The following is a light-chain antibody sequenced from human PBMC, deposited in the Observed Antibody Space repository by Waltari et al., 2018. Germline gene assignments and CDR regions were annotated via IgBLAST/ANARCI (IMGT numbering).Light chain of an antibody. Sequence: QSALTQPASVSGSPGQSITISCTGSSSDIGAYNFVSWYQQHPGKAPQLMIYDVSKRPSGVSNRFSGSKSGNTASLTIYGLQVGDEANYFCSSYTTTNIVVFGGGTELTVL. V-gene: IGLV2-14*03. J-gene: IGLJ2*01. CDR1: SSDIGAYNF. CDR3: SSYTTTNIVV. CDR2: DVS.